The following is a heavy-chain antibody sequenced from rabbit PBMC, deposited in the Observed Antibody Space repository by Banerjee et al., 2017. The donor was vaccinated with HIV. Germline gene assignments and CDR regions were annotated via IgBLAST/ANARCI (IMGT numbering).Heavy chain of an antibody. CDR2: IYAGSSGRT. CDR3: ARDGDAWGMDYFKL. J-gene: IGHJ4*01. Sequence: QEQLVESGGGLVKPGASLTLTCKASGFSFSSGYDMCWVRQAPGKGLEWIACIYAGSSGRTYYATWAKGRFTISKTSSTTVTLQMTSLTAADTATYFCARDGDAWGMDYFKLWGPGTLVTVS. D-gene: IGHD4-1*01. V-gene: IGHV1S45*01. CDR1: GFSFSSGYD.